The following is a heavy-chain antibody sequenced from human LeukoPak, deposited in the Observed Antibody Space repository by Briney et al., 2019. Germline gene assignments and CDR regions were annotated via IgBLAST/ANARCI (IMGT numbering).Heavy chain of an antibody. Sequence: SETLSLTCAVYGGSFSGYYWSWIRQPPGKGLEWIGEINHSGSTNYNPSLKSRVTRSVDTSKNQFSLKLSSVTAADTAVYYCARGVNCSSTSCHPNYFDYWGQGTLVTVSS. D-gene: IGHD2-2*01. J-gene: IGHJ4*02. CDR1: GGSFSGYY. CDR3: ARGVNCSSTSCHPNYFDY. CDR2: INHSGST. V-gene: IGHV4-34*01.